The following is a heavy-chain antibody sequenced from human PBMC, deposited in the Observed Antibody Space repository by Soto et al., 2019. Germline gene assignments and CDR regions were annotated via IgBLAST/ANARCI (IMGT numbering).Heavy chain of an antibody. D-gene: IGHD2-15*01. CDR2: IIPIFGTA. J-gene: IGHJ6*02. CDR1: GGTFSSYA. V-gene: IGHV1-69*13. Sequence: GASVKVSCKASGGTFSSYAISWVRQAPGQGLEWMGGIIPIFGTANYAQKFQGRVTITADESTSTAYMELSSLRSEDTAVYYCARGYCSGGSCFGHYYGMDVWGQGTTVTVSS. CDR3: ARGYCSGGSCFGHYYGMDV.